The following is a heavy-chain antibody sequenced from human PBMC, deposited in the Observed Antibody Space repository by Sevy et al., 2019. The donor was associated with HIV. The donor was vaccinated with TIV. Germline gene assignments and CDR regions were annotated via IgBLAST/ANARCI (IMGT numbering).Heavy chain of an antibody. V-gene: IGHV3-33*01. Sequence: GGSLRLSCAASGFTFSSYGMHWVRQAPGKGLEWVAVIWYDGSNKYYADSVKGRFTISRDNSKNTLYLQMNSLRAEDTAVYYCASKKNYYDSSSYPDAFDIWGQGTMVTVSS. J-gene: IGHJ3*02. D-gene: IGHD3-22*01. CDR1: GFTFSSYG. CDR3: ASKKNYYDSSSYPDAFDI. CDR2: IWYDGSNK.